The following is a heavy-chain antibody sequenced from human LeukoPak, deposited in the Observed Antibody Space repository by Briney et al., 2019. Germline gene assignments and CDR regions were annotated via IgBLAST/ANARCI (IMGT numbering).Heavy chain of an antibody. Sequence: PGGSLRLSCAASRFTFSSYGMHWVRQAPGKGLEWVAFIRYDGSNKYYADSVKGRFTISRDNSKNTLYLQMNSLRAEDTAVYYCAKDPRITIFGVVINDDGDVWGKGTTVTVSS. CDR3: AKDPRITIFGVVINDDGDV. CDR1: RFTFSSYG. D-gene: IGHD3-3*01. J-gene: IGHJ6*04. CDR2: IRYDGSNK. V-gene: IGHV3-30*02.